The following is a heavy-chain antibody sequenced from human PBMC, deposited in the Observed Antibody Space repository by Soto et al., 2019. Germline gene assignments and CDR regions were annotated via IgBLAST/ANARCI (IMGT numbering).Heavy chain of an antibody. Sequence: SETLSLTCTVSGGSISSSSYYWGWIRQPPGKGLEWIGSIYYSGSTYYNPSLKSRVTISVDTSKNQFSLKLSSVTAADTAVYYCARRAYYSDYVGGTYYFDYWGQGTLVTVSS. J-gene: IGHJ4*02. CDR3: ARRAYYSDYVGGTYYFDY. CDR1: GGSISSSSYY. CDR2: IYYSGST. D-gene: IGHD4-17*01. V-gene: IGHV4-39*01.